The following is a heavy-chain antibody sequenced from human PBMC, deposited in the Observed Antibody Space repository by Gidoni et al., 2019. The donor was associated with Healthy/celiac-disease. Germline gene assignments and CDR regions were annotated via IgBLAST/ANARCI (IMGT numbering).Heavy chain of an antibody. Sequence: QVQLQQWGAGLLKPSETLSLTCAVYGGSFSGSYWSGIRQPPGKGLEWIGEINHSGSTNYNPSLKSRVTISVDTSKNQFSLKLSSVTAADTAVYYCARAVSDSGSYYNWFDPWGQGTLVTVSS. CDR3: ARAVSDSGSYYNWFDP. V-gene: IGHV4-34*01. CDR2: INHSGST. D-gene: IGHD1-26*01. CDR1: GGSFSGSY. J-gene: IGHJ5*02.